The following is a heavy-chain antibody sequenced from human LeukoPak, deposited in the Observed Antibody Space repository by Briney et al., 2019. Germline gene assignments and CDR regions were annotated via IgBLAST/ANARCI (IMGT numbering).Heavy chain of an antibody. Sequence: GRSLRLSCAASGFIFSSYGMHWVRQAPGKGLEWVAFISYDGSNKYYADSVKGRFTISRENSKNTLFLQMNSLRVEDTAVYYCAKVRSPGYSYGADNWGQGTLVTVSS. J-gene: IGHJ4*02. CDR1: GFIFSSYG. CDR2: ISYDGSNK. D-gene: IGHD5-18*01. CDR3: AKVRSPGYSYGADN. V-gene: IGHV3-30*18.